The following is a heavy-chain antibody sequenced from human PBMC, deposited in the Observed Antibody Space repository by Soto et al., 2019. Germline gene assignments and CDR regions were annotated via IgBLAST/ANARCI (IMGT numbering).Heavy chain of an antibody. V-gene: IGHV1-24*01. D-gene: IGHD3-10*01. Sequence: ASVKVSCKVSGYTLTELTMHWVRHAPGKGLEWMGGFDPEDGETIYAQKFQGRVTMTEDTSTDTAYMELSSLRSEDTAVYYCATGGSGDWFDPWGQGPLVTVSS. CDR1: GYTLTELT. CDR2: FDPEDGET. CDR3: ATGGSGDWFDP. J-gene: IGHJ5*02.